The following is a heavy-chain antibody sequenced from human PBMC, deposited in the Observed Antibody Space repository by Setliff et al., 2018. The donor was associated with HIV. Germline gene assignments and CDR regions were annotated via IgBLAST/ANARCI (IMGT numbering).Heavy chain of an antibody. V-gene: IGHV1-46*01. CDR3: ARVQGITGTFFGTAWFDP. CDR2: INPSGGST. D-gene: IGHD1-7*01. J-gene: IGHJ5*02. CDR1: GYTFTSYS. Sequence: ASVKVSCKASGYTFTSYSLHWVRQAPGQGLEWMGVINPSGGSTAYAENFQGRVTMTRDTSTSTVYMEMRGLRSDDTAVYYCARVQGITGTFFGTAWFDPWGQGTLVTVSS.